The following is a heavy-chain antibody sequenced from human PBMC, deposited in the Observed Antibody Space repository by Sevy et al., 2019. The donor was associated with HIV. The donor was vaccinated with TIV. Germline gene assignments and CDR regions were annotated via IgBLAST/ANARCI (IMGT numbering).Heavy chain of an antibody. Sequence: EGSLRLSCAASGFTFSNYAMSWVRQAPGKGLEWVSSVSISGPNTYYADSVKGRFTISRDNSKNTMYLQMNSLRAEDTAVYYCAKEWTQLSDWYGELDYWGQGSLVTVSS. CDR1: GFTFSNYA. CDR3: AKEWTQLSDWYGELDY. J-gene: IGHJ4*02. V-gene: IGHV3-23*01. D-gene: IGHD6-19*01. CDR2: VSISGPNT.